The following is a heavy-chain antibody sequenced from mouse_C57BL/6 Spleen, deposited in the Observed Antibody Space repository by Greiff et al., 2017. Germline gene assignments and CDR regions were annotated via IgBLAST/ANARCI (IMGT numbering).Heavy chain of an antibody. CDR2: INPNYGTT. Sequence: VQLQQPGAELVKPGASVKMSCKASGYSFTDYNMNWVKQSNGKSLEWIGVINPNYGTTSYNQKFKGKATLTVDQSSSTAYMQLNSLTSEDSAVYYCARSDAYARYFDVWGTGTTVTVSS. J-gene: IGHJ1*03. CDR3: ARSDAYARYFDV. V-gene: IGHV1-39*01. CDR1: GYSFTDYN. D-gene: IGHD1-1*01.